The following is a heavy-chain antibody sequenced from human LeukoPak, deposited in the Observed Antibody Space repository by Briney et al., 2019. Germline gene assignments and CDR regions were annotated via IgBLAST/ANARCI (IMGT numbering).Heavy chain of an antibody. Sequence: GASVKVSCKASGYTFTDYYMHWVRQAPGQGLEWMGWINPNSGGTNYAQKFQGRVTMTRDTSISTAYMELSRLRSDDTAVYYCARDLSNYDILTGYYNGHWFDPWGQGTLVTVSS. D-gene: IGHD3-9*01. V-gene: IGHV1-2*02. CDR3: ARDLSNYDILTGYYNGHWFDP. CDR2: INPNSGGT. J-gene: IGHJ5*02. CDR1: GYTFTDYY.